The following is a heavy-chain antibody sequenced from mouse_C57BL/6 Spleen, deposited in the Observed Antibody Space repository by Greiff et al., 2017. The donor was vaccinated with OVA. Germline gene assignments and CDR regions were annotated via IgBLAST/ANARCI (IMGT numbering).Heavy chain of an antibody. CDR2: IDPSDSYH. V-gene: IGHV1-69*01. D-gene: IGHD2-1*01. J-gene: IGHJ4*01. Sequence: VQLQQPGAELVMPGASVKLSCKASGYTFTSYWMHWVKQRPGQGLEWIGEIDPSDSYHNYNQKFKGKSTLTVDKSSSTAYMQLSSLTSEDSAVYYCARKLQAMDYWGQGTSVTVSS. CDR3: ARKLQAMDY. CDR1: GYTFTSYW.